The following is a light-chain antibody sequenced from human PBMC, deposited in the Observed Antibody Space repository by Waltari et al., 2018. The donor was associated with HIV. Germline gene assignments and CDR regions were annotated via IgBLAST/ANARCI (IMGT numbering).Light chain of an antibody. CDR3: HQTYKSPQT. CDR1: QNINNF. Sequence: DIQMTQSPSSLSASVGDRITISCRASQNINNFLNWYQQTPGKAPKLLIFGASSLVRGVSARFSGSGYGTDFTLTVTSLQPEYFATYFCHQTYKSPQTFGRGTRLEI. CDR2: GAS. J-gene: IGKJ5*01. V-gene: IGKV1-39*01.